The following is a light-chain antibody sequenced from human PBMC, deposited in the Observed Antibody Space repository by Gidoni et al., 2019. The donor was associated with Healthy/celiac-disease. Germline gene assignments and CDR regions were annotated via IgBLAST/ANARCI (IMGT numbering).Light chain of an antibody. V-gene: IGLV3-21*02. Sequence: SYVLTQPPSVSVAPGQTARITRGGNNIGSKSVHWYQQKPGQAPVLFVYDDSDRPSGIPERFSGSNSGNTATLTISRVEAGDEADYYCQVWDSSSDHPYVVFGGGTKLTVL. CDR3: QVWDSSSDHPYVV. J-gene: IGLJ2*01. CDR1: NIGSKS. CDR2: DDS.